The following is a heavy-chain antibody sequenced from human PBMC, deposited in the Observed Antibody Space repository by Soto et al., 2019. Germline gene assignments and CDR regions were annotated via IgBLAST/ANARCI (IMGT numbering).Heavy chain of an antibody. Sequence: GGSLRLSCAASGFTFSSYGMHWVRQAPGKGLEWVAVISYDGSNKYYADSVKGRFTISRDNSKNTLYLQMNSLRAEDTAVYYCAKDGVPAAMLEYFHHWAQGTLVTVSS. CDR3: AKDGVPAAMLEYFHH. J-gene: IGHJ1*01. CDR1: GFTFSSYG. D-gene: IGHD2-2*01. CDR2: ISYDGSNK. V-gene: IGHV3-30*18.